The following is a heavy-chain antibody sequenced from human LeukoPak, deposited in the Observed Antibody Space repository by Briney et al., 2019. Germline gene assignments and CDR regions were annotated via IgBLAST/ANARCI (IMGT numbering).Heavy chain of an antibody. Sequence: SQTLSLTCTVSGGSISSGSHYWTWIRQPAGKGLEWIGRIYTSGSTNYNPSLKSRVTISVDTSKNQFSLKVSSVTAADTAVYYCARGDCSSTICYSPMDVWGKGTTVTVSS. CDR1: GGSISSGSHY. J-gene: IGHJ6*03. D-gene: IGHD2-2*01. V-gene: IGHV4-61*02. CDR3: ARGDCSSTICYSPMDV. CDR2: IYTSGST.